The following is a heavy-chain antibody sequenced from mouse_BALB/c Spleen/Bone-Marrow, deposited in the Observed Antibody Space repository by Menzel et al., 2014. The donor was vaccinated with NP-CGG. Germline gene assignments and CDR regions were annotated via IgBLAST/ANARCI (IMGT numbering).Heavy chain of an antibody. V-gene: IGHV2-9*02. J-gene: IGHJ4*01. Sequence: VQGVESGPGLVAPSQSLSITCTISGFSLASYGVHWVRQPPGKGLEWLGVMWAGGSTNYNSALMSILSISKDNSESQVFLKMNSLQTHDTAMYYCARGSYFYSMDDWGQGTSVTVSS. CDR1: GFSLASYG. CDR2: MWAGGST. CDR3: ARGSYFYSMDD.